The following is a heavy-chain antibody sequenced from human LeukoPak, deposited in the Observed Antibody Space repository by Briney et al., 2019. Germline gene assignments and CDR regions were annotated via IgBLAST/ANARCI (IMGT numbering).Heavy chain of an antibody. D-gene: IGHD6-6*01. CDR2: IYYSGST. CDR3: ARDKQLVWSY. Sequence: SETLSLTCTVSGGSISSSSYYWGWIRQPPGKGLEWIGSIYYSGSTYYNPSLKSRVTISVDTSKNQFSLKLSSVTAADTAVYYCARDKQLVWSYWGQGTLVTVSS. V-gene: IGHV4-39*07. CDR1: GGSISSSSYY. J-gene: IGHJ4*02.